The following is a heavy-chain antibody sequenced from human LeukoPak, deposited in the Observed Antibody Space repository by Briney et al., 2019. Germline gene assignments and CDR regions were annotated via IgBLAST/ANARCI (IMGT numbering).Heavy chain of an antibody. CDR1: GVTFSSYR. V-gene: IGHV3-21*01. CDR2: ISSASTYM. D-gene: IGHD6-6*01. J-gene: IGHJ3*02. Sequence: GGSLRLSCAASGVTFSSYRMNWVRQAPGKGLEWVSTISSASTYMYYADSVKGRFTISRDNAKNSMYLQMNSLRVEDTAVYYCGRVGGRSKAAKGDAFDIWGQGTMVTVSS. CDR3: GRVGGRSKAAKGDAFDI.